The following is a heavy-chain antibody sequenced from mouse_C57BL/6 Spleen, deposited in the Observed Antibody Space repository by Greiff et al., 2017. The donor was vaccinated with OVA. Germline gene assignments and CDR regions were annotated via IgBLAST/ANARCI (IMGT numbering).Heavy chain of an antibody. Sequence: EVKLMESGGGLVKPGGSLKLSCAASGFTFSDYGMHWVRQASEKGLEWVAYISSGSSTIYYADTVKGRFTISRDNAKNTLFLQMTSLRSEDTAMYYCARPYYGSSYYFDYWGQGTTLTVSS. V-gene: IGHV5-17*01. CDR3: ARPYYGSSYYFDY. D-gene: IGHD1-1*01. CDR1: GFTFSDYG. CDR2: ISSGSSTI. J-gene: IGHJ2*01.